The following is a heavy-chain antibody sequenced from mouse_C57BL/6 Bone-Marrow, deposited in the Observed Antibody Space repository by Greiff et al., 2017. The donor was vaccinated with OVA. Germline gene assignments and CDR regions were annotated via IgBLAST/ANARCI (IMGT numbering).Heavy chain of an antibody. Sequence: VQLQQSGAELVRPGTSVKVSCKASGYAFTNYLIEWVKQRPGQGLEWIGVINPGSGGTNYNEKFKGKATLTADKSSSTAYMQLSSLTSEDSAVYFCALYYDYDYWGQGTTLTVSS. D-gene: IGHD2-4*01. CDR2: INPGSGGT. V-gene: IGHV1-54*01. CDR1: GYAFTNYL. CDR3: ALYYDYDY. J-gene: IGHJ2*01.